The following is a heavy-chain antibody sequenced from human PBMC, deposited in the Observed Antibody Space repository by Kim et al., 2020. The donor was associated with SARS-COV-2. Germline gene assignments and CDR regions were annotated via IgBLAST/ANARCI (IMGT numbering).Heavy chain of an antibody. CDR3: ARHPIGYSYGPGFDY. V-gene: IGHV4-59*08. Sequence: PSLKSQVTISVDTYKNHFSLKRSSVTAADTAVYYCARHPIGYSYGPGFDYWGQGTLVTVSS. D-gene: IGHD5-18*01. J-gene: IGHJ4*02.